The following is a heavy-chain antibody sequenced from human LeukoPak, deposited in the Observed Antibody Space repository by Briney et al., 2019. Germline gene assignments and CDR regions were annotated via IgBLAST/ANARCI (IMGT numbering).Heavy chain of an antibody. D-gene: IGHD3-22*01. CDR3: AREFGIYYDSSGPFDY. J-gene: IGHJ4*02. Sequence: SETLSLTCNVSGGSISSDYWNYYWTWIRQPPGKGLEWIGYIYFSGSTNYNPSLKSRVTISVDTSKNQFSLKLSSVTAADTAVYYCAREFGIYYDSSGPFDYWGQGTLVTVSS. CDR1: GGSISSDYWNYY. V-gene: IGHV4-61*01. CDR2: IYFSGST.